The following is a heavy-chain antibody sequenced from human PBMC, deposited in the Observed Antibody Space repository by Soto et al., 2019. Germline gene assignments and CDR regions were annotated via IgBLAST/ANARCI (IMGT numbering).Heavy chain of an antibody. Sequence: GGSLRLSCAASGFTFSSYGMHWVRQAPGKGLEWVAVISYDGSNKYYTDSVKGRFTISRDNSKNTLYLQMNSLRAEDTAVYYCAKPLGKTEYYFDYWGQGTLVTVSS. CDR2: ISYDGSNK. CDR3: AKPLGKTEYYFDY. D-gene: IGHD3-16*01. V-gene: IGHV3-30*18. CDR1: GFTFSSYG. J-gene: IGHJ4*02.